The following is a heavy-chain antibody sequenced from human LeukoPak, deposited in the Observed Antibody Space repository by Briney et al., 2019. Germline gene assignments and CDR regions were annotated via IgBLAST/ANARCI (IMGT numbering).Heavy chain of an antibody. CDR1: GFTFSDYY. D-gene: IGHD2-2*01. V-gene: IGHV3-11*06. J-gene: IGHJ4*02. CDR2: ISESGTYT. Sequence: GGSLRLSCAASGFTFSDYYMSWIRQAPGKRPEWISFISESGTYTNYADSVKGRFTISRDNAKNTLYLQMNSLRAEDTAVYYCARDYCSSTSCLFDYWGQGTLVTVSS. CDR3: ARDYCSSTSCLFDY.